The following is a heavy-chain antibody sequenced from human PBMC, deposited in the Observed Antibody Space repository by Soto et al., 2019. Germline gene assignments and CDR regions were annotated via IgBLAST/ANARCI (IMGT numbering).Heavy chain of an antibody. CDR2: INAGNGNT. Sequence: QVQLVQSGAEEKKPGASVKVSCKASGYTFTSYDTHWVRQAPGQRLEWMGWINAGNGNTKYSQKFQGRVTITRDTSASTAYMELSSLRSEDTAVYYCARDKINGILDYWGQGTLGTVSS. D-gene: IGHD1-20*01. V-gene: IGHV1-3*05. CDR3: ARDKINGILDY. CDR1: GYTFTSYD. J-gene: IGHJ4*02.